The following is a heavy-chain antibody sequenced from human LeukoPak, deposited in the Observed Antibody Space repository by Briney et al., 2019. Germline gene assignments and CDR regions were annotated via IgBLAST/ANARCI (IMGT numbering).Heavy chain of an antibody. CDR3: AGGIRGNYYYYYMDV. J-gene: IGHJ6*03. CDR1: GYTFTSYG. D-gene: IGHD3-10*01. CDR2: ISAYNGNT. V-gene: IGHV1-18*01. Sequence: ASVKVSCKASGYTFTSYGISWVLQAPGQGLEWMGWISAYNGNTNYAQKLQGRVTMTTDTSTSTAYMELRSLRSDDTAVYYCAGGIRGNYYYYYMDVWGKGTTVTVSS.